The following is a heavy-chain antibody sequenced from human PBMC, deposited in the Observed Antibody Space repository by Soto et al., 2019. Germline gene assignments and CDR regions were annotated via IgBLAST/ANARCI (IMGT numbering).Heavy chain of an antibody. V-gene: IGHV3-53*01. CDR2: IYTSGTT. D-gene: IGHD3-10*01. Sequence: EVQLVESGGGLIQPGGSLRLSCAASGLTVSDKYMNWVRQAPGKGLEWVSVIYTSGTTYYADSVKGRFTISRDNFKNTLYLQMNSLRAEDTAMYYCARDGFGRYDGSGSEASDIWGQGTMVTVSS. CDR1: GLTVSDKY. CDR3: ARDGFGRYDGSGSEASDI. J-gene: IGHJ3*02.